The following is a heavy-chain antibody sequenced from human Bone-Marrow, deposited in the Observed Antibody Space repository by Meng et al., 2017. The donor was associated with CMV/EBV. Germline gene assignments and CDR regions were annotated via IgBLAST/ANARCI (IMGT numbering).Heavy chain of an antibody. D-gene: IGHD2-15*01. Sequence: ASVKVSCKASGYTFSGYSINWVRPAPGQGLEWMGWINPHSGGTNYAQKFQGRVTMTGDTSISTAYMELSSLTSDDTAMYYCAREFWMVAAAMGMDVWGQGTTVTVSS. J-gene: IGHJ6*02. V-gene: IGHV1-2*02. CDR3: AREFWMVAAAMGMDV. CDR2: INPHSGGT. CDR1: GYTFSGYS.